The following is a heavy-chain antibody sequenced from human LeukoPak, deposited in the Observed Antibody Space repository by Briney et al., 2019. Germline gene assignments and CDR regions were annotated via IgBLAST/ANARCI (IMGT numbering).Heavy chain of an antibody. V-gene: IGHV4-59*01. CDR3: ARATAGHINNWFDP. Sequence: PSETLSLTRTLSGGAINSYYWSGIRQPPREGLEWVGYIYYSGSTEYHPSLKSRITISVDTSKNQSSLQMSSVTAADTAVYYCARATAGHINNWFDPWGQGTLVTVSS. CDR1: GGAINSYY. CDR2: IYYSGST. J-gene: IGHJ5*02. D-gene: IGHD6-13*01.